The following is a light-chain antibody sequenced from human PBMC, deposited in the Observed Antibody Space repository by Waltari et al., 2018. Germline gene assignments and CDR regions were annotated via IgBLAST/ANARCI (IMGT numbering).Light chain of an antibody. CDR3: SSYTSSSTPHVV. V-gene: IGLV2-14*01. CDR1: SSDVGGYHY. CDR2: EVS. Sequence: QSALTQPASVSGSPGQSITTSCTGTSSDVGGYHYVSWYQHHPGKAPKLMIYEVSTRPSGVSNRFSGSKSGNTASLTISGLQAEDEADYYCSSYTSSSTPHVVFGGGTKLTVL. J-gene: IGLJ2*01.